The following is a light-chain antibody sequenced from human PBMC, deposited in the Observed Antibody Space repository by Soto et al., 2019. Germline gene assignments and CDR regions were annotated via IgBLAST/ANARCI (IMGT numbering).Light chain of an antibody. CDR1: QSVNRN. Sequence: EIVLTQSPATLSVSPGEGATLSCRASQSVNRNLAWYQQRPGQAPRLLMYGASVRASGAPGRFRGSGSGTEFSITISSLQAEDFAVYYCQQYNNGPPATFGGGTKVESK. V-gene: IGKV3-15*01. CDR3: QQYNNGPPAT. J-gene: IGKJ4*01. CDR2: GAS.